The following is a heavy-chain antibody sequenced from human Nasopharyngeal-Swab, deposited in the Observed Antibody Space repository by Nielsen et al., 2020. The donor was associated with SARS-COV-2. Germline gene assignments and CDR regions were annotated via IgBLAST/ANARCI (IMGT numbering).Heavy chain of an antibody. CDR3: ARSGGGYFDY. D-gene: IGHD3-16*01. J-gene: IGHJ4*02. CDR2: IYTSGST. V-gene: IGHV4-61*02. CDR1: GGSISSGSYY. Sequence: SETLSLTHTVSGGSISSGSYYWSWIRQPAGKGLEWIGRIYTSGSTNYNPSLKSRVTISVDTSKNQFSLKLSSVTAADTAVYYCARSGGGYFDYWGQGTLVTVSS.